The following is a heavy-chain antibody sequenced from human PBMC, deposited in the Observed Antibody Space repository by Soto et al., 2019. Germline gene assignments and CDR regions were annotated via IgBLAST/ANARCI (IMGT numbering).Heavy chain of an antibody. CDR2: ISGSGGST. J-gene: IGHJ4*02. V-gene: IGHV3-23*01. CDR3: AKDWDYYGSGSYPGPFDF. CDR1: GFTFSSYA. Sequence: GGSLRLSCAASGFTFSSYAMSWVRQAPGKGQEWVSAISGSGGSTYYADSVKGRFTISRDNSKNTLYLQMNSLRAEDTAVYYCAKDWDYYGSGSYPGPFDFWGRGTLDTGSS. D-gene: IGHD3-10*01.